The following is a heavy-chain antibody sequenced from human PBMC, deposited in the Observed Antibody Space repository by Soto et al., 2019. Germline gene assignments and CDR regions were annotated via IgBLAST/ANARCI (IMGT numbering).Heavy chain of an antibody. Sequence: QVQLVESGGGVVQPGRSLRLSCAASGFTFSSYGMHWVRQAPGKGLEWVAVIWYDGSNKYYADSVKGRFTISRDNSKNTLYRQMNSLRAEDTAVYYCARWRGVAAPMRSGYFDLWGRGTLVTVSS. V-gene: IGHV3-33*01. CDR1: GFTFSSYG. CDR3: ARWRGVAAPMRSGYFDL. J-gene: IGHJ2*01. CDR2: IWYDGSNK. D-gene: IGHD2-15*01.